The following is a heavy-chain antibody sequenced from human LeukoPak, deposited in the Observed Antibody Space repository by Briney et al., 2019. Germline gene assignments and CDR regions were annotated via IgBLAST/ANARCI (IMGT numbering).Heavy chain of an antibody. D-gene: IGHD6-6*01. CDR1: GFTFSSYW. Sequence: GGSLRLSCAASGFTFSSYWMSWVRQAPGKGLEWVANIKQDGSEKYYVDSVKGRFTISRDNAKNSLYLQMNSLRAEDTAVYYCARVLQQLVRGAFDIWGQGTMVTVSS. J-gene: IGHJ3*02. CDR2: IKQDGSEK. CDR3: ARVLQQLVRGAFDI. V-gene: IGHV3-7*01.